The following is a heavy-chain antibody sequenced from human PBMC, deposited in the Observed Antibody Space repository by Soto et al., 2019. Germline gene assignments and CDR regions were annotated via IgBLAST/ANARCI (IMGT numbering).Heavy chain of an antibody. V-gene: IGHV3-11*06. Sequence: GSLRLSCAASGFTSSDYYMSWIRQAPGKGLEWVSYISSSSSYTNYADSVKGRFTISRDNAKNSLYLQMNSLRAEDTAVYYCAREYSSSSLYYYYGMDVWGQGPTVTVSS. CDR2: ISSSSSYT. J-gene: IGHJ6*02. D-gene: IGHD6-6*01. CDR1: GFTSSDYY. CDR3: AREYSSSSLYYYYGMDV.